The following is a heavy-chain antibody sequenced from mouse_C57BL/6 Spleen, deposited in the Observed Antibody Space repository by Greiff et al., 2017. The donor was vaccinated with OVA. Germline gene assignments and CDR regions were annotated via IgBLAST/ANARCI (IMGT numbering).Heavy chain of an antibody. CDR1: GFTFSSYG. V-gene: IGHV5-6*01. D-gene: IGHD1-3*01. J-gene: IGHJ4*01. Sequence: EVHLVESGGDLVKPGGSLKLSCAASGFTFSSYGMSWVRQTPDKRLEWVATISSGGSYTYYPDSVKGRFTISRDNAKNTLYLQMSSLKSEDTAMYYCARRDNYVYYAMDYWGQGTSVTVSS. CDR2: ISSGGSYT. CDR3: ARRDNYVYYAMDY.